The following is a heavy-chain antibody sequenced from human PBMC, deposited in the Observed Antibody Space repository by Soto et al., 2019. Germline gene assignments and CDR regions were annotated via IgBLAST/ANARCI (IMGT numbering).Heavy chain of an antibody. J-gene: IGHJ2*01. CDR3: ARGVMEGAFKGGRRSYYWFLDL. D-gene: IGHD3-16*01. Sequence: QAHLQQWGAGLVRPSEPLSLTCAVCGESVSDSYWTWIRRSPGRGLEWLGEINPSKGATYNPSLKSRASISLDTSKRQLSLKLFSATAADTAVYYCARGVMEGAFKGGRRSYYWFLDLWGRGTLVAVSS. CDR2: INPSKGA. V-gene: IGHV4-34*01. CDR1: GESVSDSY.